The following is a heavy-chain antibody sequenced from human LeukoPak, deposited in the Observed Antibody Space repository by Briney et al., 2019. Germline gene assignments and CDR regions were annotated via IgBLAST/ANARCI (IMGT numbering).Heavy chain of an antibody. V-gene: IGHV3-23*01. D-gene: IGHD3-10*01. Sequence: GGSLRLSCAASGFTFSSYAMSWVRQAPGKGLEWVSAISGSGGSTYYADSVKGLFTISRDNSKNTLYLQMNSLRAEDTAVYYCAKDLRRFGELFGYWGQGTLVTVSS. CDR3: AKDLRRFGELFGY. J-gene: IGHJ4*02. CDR1: GFTFSSYA. CDR2: ISGSGGST.